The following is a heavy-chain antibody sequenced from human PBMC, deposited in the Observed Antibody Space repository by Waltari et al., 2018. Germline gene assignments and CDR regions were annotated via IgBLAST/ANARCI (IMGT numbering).Heavy chain of an antibody. J-gene: IGHJ6*03. D-gene: IGHD3-9*01. CDR2: ISSSGSTI. CDR3: AGDADILTGCYMDV. Sequence: EVQLVESGGGLVQPGGSLRLSCAASGFTFSSYEMNWVRQAPGKGLEWVSYISSSGSTIYYADSVKGRFTISRDNAKNSLYLQMNSLRAEDTAVYYCAGDADILTGCYMDVWGKGTTVTVSS. V-gene: IGHV3-48*03. CDR1: GFTFSSYE.